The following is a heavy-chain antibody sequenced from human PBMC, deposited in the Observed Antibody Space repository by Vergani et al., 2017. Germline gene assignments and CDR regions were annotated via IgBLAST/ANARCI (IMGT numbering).Heavy chain of an antibody. CDR3: ARVRRGFYYGSGSYSYYGMDV. J-gene: IGHJ6*02. CDR2: FDPEDGET. CDR1: GYTLTELS. V-gene: IGHV1-24*01. Sequence: QVQLVQSGAEVKKPGASVKVSCKVSGYTLTELSMHWVRQAPGKGLEWMGGFDPEDGETIYAQKFQGRVTMTTDTSTSTAYMELRSLRSDDTAVYYCARVRRGFYYGSGSYSYYGMDVWGQGTTVTVSS. D-gene: IGHD3-10*01.